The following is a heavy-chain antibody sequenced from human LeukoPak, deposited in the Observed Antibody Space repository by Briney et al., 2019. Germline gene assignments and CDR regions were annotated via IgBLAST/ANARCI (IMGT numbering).Heavy chain of an antibody. D-gene: IGHD5-12*01. CDR1: GYSISSSYY. CDR3: ARTRGYSGYDYFDY. CDR2: IYHSGST. V-gene: IGHV4-38-2*02. J-gene: IGHJ4*02. Sequence: SETLSLTCTVSGYSISSSYYWGWIRQPPGKGLEWIGSIYHSGSTYYNPSLKSRVTISVDTSKNQFSLKLSSVTAADTAVYYCARTRGYSGYDYFDYWGQGTLVTVSS.